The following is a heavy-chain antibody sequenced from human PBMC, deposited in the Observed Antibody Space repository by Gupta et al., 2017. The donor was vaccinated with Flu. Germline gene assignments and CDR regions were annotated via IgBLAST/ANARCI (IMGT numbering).Heavy chain of an antibody. J-gene: IGHJ4*02. CDR1: GGSFSGYY. D-gene: IGHD5-18*01. CDR2: INHSGST. V-gene: IGHV4-34*01. Sequence: QVQLQQWGAGLLKPSETLSLTCAVYGGSFSGYYWSWIRPPPGKGLEWIGEINHSGSTNYNPSLKSRVTISVDTSKNQFSLKLSSVTAADTAVYYCAGSKYSYGFTGSFYFDYWGQGTLVTVSS. CDR3: AGSKYSYGFTGSFYFDY.